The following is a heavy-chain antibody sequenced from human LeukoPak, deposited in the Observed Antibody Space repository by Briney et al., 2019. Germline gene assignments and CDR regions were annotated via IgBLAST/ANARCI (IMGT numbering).Heavy chain of an antibody. CDR1: GFTISGFW. V-gene: IGHV3-74*01. CDR3: IREVQVRASASLGL. J-gene: IGHJ4*01. D-gene: IGHD1-1*01. Sequence: GGTLRLSCAASGFTISGFWMHWVRQVPGEGLVWVARMNSAGTTINYADSVKGRFTISRDNVRNTLHLQMNNLSLEDTAVYFCIREVQVRASASLGLWGRGTLVTVS. CDR2: MNSAGTTI.